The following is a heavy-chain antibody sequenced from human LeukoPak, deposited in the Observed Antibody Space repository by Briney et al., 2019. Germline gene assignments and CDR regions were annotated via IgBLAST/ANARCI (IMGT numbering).Heavy chain of an antibody. D-gene: IGHD2-2*01. J-gene: IGHJ3*02. CDR3: ASAPRYQLLLEAFDI. V-gene: IGHV3-23*01. CDR2: ISGSGDSTYYEST. CDR1: GFTFTSYA. Sequence: GGSLRLSCAASGFTFTSYAMSWVRQAPGKGLEWVSAISGSGDSTYYESTYYAVSVKGRFTISRDNSKNMLYLQMNSLRSEDTAVYYCASAPRYQLLLEAFDIWGQGTMVTVSS.